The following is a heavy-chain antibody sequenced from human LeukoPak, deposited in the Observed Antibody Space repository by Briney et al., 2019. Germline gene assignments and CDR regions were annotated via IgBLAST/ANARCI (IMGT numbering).Heavy chain of an antibody. J-gene: IGHJ5*02. CDR2: IIPILGIA. CDR1: GGTFSSYA. V-gene: IGHV1-69*04. D-gene: IGHD6-13*01. Sequence: ASVKVSCKASGGTFSSYAISWVRQAPGQGLEWMGRIIPILGIANYAQKFQGRVTITADKSTSTAYMELSSLRSEDTAVYYCARDRGVLSGYSSSWYSFNWFDPWGQGTLVTASS. CDR3: ARDRGVLSGYSSSWYSFNWFDP.